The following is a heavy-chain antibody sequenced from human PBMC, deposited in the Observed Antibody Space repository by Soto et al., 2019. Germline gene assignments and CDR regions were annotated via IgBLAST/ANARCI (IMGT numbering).Heavy chain of an antibody. Sequence: SETLSLTCSVSGASINSGGHYWNWIRQHPGKDLEWIGYVYHTGRTSYNPSLKSRVSISMDTSKNQFSLNLDSVTAADTAVYFCARDFAYFDSWGQGTLVTVSS. V-gene: IGHV4-61*08. CDR2: VYHTGRT. CDR1: GASINSGGHY. J-gene: IGHJ4*02. D-gene: IGHD3-3*01. CDR3: ARDFAYFDS.